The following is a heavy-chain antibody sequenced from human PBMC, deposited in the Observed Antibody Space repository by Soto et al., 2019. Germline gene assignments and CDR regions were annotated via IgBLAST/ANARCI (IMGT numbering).Heavy chain of an antibody. V-gene: IGHV3-30-3*01. Sequence: QVQLVESGGGVVQPGRSLRLSCAASGFTFSSYAMHWVRQAPGKGLEWVAVISYDGSNKYYADSVKGRFTISRDNSKNTLYLQMNSLRAEDTAVYYCARDPGWAAAKNWFDPWGQGTLVNVSS. CDR3: ARDPGWAAAKNWFDP. CDR1: GFTFSSYA. D-gene: IGHD6-13*01. CDR2: ISYDGSNK. J-gene: IGHJ5*02.